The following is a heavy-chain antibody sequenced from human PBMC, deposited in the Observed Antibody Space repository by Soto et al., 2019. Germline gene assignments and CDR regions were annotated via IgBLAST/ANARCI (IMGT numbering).Heavy chain of an antibody. J-gene: IGHJ4*02. CDR1: GFSFNNHA. CDR3: VRDSQSIVELVYAIGFLDY. CDR2: ISYDGSNK. V-gene: IGHV3-30-3*01. Sequence: QVQLVESGGGVVQPGRSLRLSCAVSGFSFNNHAIHWVRQAPGKGLEWVSVISYDGSNKYYADSVKGRFTISRDNSKNTLYVQMNSLKSEDTAVYYCVRDSQSIVELVYAIGFLDYWGQGTLVTVSS. D-gene: IGHD2-8*01.